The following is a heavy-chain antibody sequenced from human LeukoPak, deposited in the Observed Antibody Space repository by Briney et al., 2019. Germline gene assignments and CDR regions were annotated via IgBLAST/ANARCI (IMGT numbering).Heavy chain of an antibody. CDR1: GYTFTGYY. J-gene: IGHJ4*02. CDR2: INPNSGGT. CDR3: ASFREGPYYFDY. V-gene: IGHV1-2*02. Sequence: ASVKVSCKASGYTFTGYYMHWVRQAPGQGLEWMGWINPNSGGTNYAQKFQGRVTMARDTSISTAYMELSRLGSDDTAVYYCASFREGPYYFDYWGQGTLVTVSS.